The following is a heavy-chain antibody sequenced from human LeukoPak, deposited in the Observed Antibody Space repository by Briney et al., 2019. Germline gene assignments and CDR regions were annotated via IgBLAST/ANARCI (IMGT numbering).Heavy chain of an antibody. CDR1: GGSISSSNYY. Sequence: SETLSLTCTVSGGSISSSNYYWGWIRQPPGEGLEWIGYIYYSGSTYYNPSLKSRVTISVDTSKNHFSLKLSSVTAADTAVYYCARYYSGSYGFDYWGQGTLVTVYS. D-gene: IGHD1-26*01. CDR3: ARYYSGSYGFDY. CDR2: IYYSGST. J-gene: IGHJ4*02. V-gene: IGHV4-39*01.